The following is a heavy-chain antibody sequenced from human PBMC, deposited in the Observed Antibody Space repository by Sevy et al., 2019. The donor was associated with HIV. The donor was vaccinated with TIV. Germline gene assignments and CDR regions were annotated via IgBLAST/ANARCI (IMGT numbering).Heavy chain of an antibody. Sequence: GGSLRLSCAASGFTFSNYAMNWVRQAPGKGLEWVSGISGSGGSGDKTNYADSVKGRFTISRDDSKNSLYLQLNSLRAEETAIYYCARKSDSSGYFDYWGQGTLVTVSS. J-gene: IGHJ4*02. CDR2: ISGSGGSGDKT. V-gene: IGHV3-23*01. CDR1: GFTFSNYA. CDR3: ARKSDSSGYFDY. D-gene: IGHD3-22*01.